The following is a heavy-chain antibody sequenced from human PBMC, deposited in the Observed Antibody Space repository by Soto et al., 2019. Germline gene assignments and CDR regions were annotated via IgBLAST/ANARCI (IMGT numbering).Heavy chain of an antibody. D-gene: IGHD1-26*01. V-gene: IGHV1-8*01. Sequence: ASVKVSCKASGYTFTSYDINWVRQATGQGLEWMGWMNPNSGSTGYAQKFQGRVTMTRNTSISTAYMELSSLRSEDTAVYYCARGGSKVGRSYYYYGMGVWGQGTTVTVSS. CDR3: ARGGSKVGRSYYYYGMGV. J-gene: IGHJ6*02. CDR1: GYTFTSYD. CDR2: MNPNSGST.